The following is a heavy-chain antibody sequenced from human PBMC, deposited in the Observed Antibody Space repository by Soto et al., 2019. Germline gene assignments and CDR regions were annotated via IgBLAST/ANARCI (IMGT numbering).Heavy chain of an antibody. Sequence: QVQLVQSGAEVREPGSSVRVSCKASGGRLDSLTISWVRHAPGQGLEWMGRIIPVVSMASSAEKFQDRMKIDADKSTDTIYVKVTNLWSEDTAVYTCVGQMLDPRYALGQGTPIIVSS. CDR3: VGQMLDPRYA. J-gene: IGHJ5*02. CDR2: IIPVVSMA. CDR1: GGRLDSLT. D-gene: IGHD1-1*01. V-gene: IGHV1-69*02.